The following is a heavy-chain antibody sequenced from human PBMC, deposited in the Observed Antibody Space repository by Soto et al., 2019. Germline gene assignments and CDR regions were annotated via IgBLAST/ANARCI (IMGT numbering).Heavy chain of an antibody. CDR3: ARDQSSGWYIAGYFDY. CDR1: GFTFSSYW. Sequence: PGGSLRLSCAASGFTFSSYWMSWVRQAPGKGLEWVANIKQDGSEKYYVDSVKGRFTISRDNAKNSLYLQMNSLRAEDTAVYYCARDQSSGWYIAGYFDYWGQGTLVTVSS. V-gene: IGHV3-7*01. D-gene: IGHD6-19*01. CDR2: IKQDGSEK. J-gene: IGHJ4*02.